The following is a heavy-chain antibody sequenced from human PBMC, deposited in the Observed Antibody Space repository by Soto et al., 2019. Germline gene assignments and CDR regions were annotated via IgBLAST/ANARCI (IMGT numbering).Heavy chain of an antibody. CDR1: GGSVSSGGQY. V-gene: IGHV4-31*03. J-gene: IGHJ2*01. CDR3: ASRLPRFYFGL. CDR2: IYYSGDT. Sequence: QVQLQESGPGLVKPSQTLSLTCTVSGGSVSSGGQYWSWIRQHPGKGLAWIGNIYYSGDTFYNPSLRIRITISVDTSRNSLALSLSSVTASDSAVYYCASRLPRFYFGLWGRCTLLNVSS.